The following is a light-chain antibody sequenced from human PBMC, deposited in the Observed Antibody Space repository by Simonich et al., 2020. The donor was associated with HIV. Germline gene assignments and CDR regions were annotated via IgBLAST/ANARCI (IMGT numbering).Light chain of an antibody. J-gene: IGKJ2*01. CDR2: DAS. CDR1: ESVSRY. V-gene: IGKV3-11*01. CDR3: QQRSNYT. Sequence: EIVLTQSPATLSSSPGERATLSCRASESVSRYLAWYQQKPGQAPRLLIYDASNRATGIPARFSGSGSGTDFTLTISSLEPEDFAVYYCQQRSNYTFGQGTKLEIK.